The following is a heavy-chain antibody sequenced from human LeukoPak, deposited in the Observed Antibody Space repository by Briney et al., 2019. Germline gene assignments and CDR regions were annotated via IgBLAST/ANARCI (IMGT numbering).Heavy chain of an antibody. CDR2: IIPIFGTA. CDR3: AREWDGYKNDAFDI. Sequence: GASVKVSCKASGGTFSSYAISWVRQAPGRGLEWMGGIIPIFGTANYAQRFQGGVTITADESTSTAYMELSSLRSEDTAVYYCAREWDGYKNDAFDIWGQGTMVTVSS. CDR1: GGTFSSYA. J-gene: IGHJ3*02. V-gene: IGHV1-69*13. D-gene: IGHD5-24*01.